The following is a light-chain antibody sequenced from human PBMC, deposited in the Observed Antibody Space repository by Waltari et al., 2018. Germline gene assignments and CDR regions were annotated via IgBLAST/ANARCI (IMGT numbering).Light chain of an antibody. J-gene: IGLJ1*01. CDR1: DSDVVAYDF. CDR3: SSYTTSSAPGV. Sequence: QSALTQPASVSGSPGQSITIFCSGTDSDVVAYDFVSWYQQHPGKAPHLIIYEVSNRPSGISNRFSASKSGNTASLTISGLQAEDEADYYCSSYTTSSAPGVFGTGTRVTVL. CDR2: EVS. V-gene: IGLV2-14*01.